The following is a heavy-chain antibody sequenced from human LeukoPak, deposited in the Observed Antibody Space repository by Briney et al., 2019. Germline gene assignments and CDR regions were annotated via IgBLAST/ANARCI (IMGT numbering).Heavy chain of an antibody. CDR3: AKTVGSSWYFDY. CDR1: GFTFNDYY. Sequence: GGSLRLSCAASGFTFNDYYMHWVRQAPGKGLEWVAFIRYDGNNEYYADSVKGRFTISGENSKNTLYLQMNSLRAEDTAVYYCAKTVGSSWYFDYWGQGTLVTVSS. V-gene: IGHV3-30*02. D-gene: IGHD6-13*01. CDR2: IRYDGNNE. J-gene: IGHJ4*02.